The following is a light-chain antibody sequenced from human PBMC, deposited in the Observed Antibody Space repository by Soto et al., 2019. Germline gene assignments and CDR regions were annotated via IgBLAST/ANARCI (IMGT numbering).Light chain of an antibody. CDR2: DVT. V-gene: IGLV2-14*01. CDR1: SSDVGDNNY. Sequence: QSALTQPASVSGSPGQSITISCTGTSSDVGDNNYVSWYQQHPGKAPKLMIYDVTPRPSGISNRFSGSKSGNTASLTISGLQAEDEADYYCSSYTSSSTLYVFGTGTKLTFL. J-gene: IGLJ1*01. CDR3: SSYTSSSTLYV.